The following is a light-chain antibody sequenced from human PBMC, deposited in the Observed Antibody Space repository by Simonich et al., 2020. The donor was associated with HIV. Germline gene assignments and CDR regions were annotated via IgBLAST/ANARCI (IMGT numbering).Light chain of an antibody. CDR1: QNISGY. CDR3: QQSYNTPYT. CDR2: DAS. V-gene: IGKV1-39*01. J-gene: IGKJ2*01. Sequence: QMTQSPSSLSTSIGDRDTITCRASQNISGYLNWYQQKPGEAPKLLVFDASLLQTGVPSRFSGSGSRTDFTLTISSLQPEDFATYYCQQSYNTPYTFGQGTNLEIK.